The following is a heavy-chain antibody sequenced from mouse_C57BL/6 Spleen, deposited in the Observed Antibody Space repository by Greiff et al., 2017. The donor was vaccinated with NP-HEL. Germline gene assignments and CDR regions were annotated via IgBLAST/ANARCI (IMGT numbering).Heavy chain of an antibody. Sequence: QVQLQQPGTELVKPGASVKLSCKASGYTFTSYWMHWVKQRPGQGLEWIGNINPSDGGTNYNAKFKSKATLTADTSSSTAYLQLSSLTSTDSAFYYCASESSGTWFAYWGQGTLVTVSA. CDR2: INPSDGGT. J-gene: IGHJ3*01. V-gene: IGHV1-53*01. D-gene: IGHD3-2*02. CDR3: ASESSGTWFAY. CDR1: GYTFTSYW.